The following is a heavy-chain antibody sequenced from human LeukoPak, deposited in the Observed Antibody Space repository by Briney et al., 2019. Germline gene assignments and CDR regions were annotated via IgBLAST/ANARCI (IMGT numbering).Heavy chain of an antibody. CDR2: ISGSGGST. Sequence: GASLRLSCAASGFTFSSYAMSWVRQAPGKGLEWVSAISGSGGSTYYADSVKGRFTISRNNSKNTLYLQMNSLRAEDTAVYYCAKLGHFNWFDPWGQGTLVTVSS. CDR3: AKLGHFNWFDP. V-gene: IGHV3-23*01. J-gene: IGHJ5*02. D-gene: IGHD3-3*02. CDR1: GFTFSSYA.